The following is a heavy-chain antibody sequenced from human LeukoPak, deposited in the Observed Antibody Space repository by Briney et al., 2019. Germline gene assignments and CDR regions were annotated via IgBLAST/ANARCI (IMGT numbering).Heavy chain of an antibody. CDR1: GGSFSGYY. CDR3: ARGLGNFPPGGD. D-gene: IGHD1-1*01. Sequence: SETLSLTCAVYGGSFSGYYWSWIRQPPGKGLEWIGEINHSGSTNYNPSLKSRVTISVDTSKNQFSLKLSSVTAADTAVYYCARGLGNFPPGGDWGQGTLVTVSS. CDR2: INHSGST. J-gene: IGHJ4*02. V-gene: IGHV4-34*01.